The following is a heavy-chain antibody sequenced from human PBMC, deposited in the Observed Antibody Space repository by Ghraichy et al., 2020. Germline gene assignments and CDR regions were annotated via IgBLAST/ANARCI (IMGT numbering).Heavy chain of an antibody. CDR2: IYYSGST. Sequence: SETLSLTCTVSGGSISSSSYYWGWIRQPPGKGLEWIGSIYYSGSTYYNPSLKSRVTISVDTSKNQFSLKLSSVTAADTAVYYCASGEITYYYDSSGYYNYWGQGTLVTVSS. J-gene: IGHJ4*02. CDR1: GGSISSSSYY. D-gene: IGHD3-22*01. V-gene: IGHV4-39*07. CDR3: ASGEITYYYDSSGYYNY.